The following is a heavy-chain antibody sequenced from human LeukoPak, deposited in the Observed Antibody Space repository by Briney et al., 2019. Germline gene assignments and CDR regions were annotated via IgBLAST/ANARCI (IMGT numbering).Heavy chain of an antibody. CDR2: INHSGST. CDR1: GGSFSGYY. J-gene: IGHJ4*02. CDR3: ASLKRGYYGSGSYYTLDY. D-gene: IGHD3-10*01. Sequence: SETLSLTCAVYGGSFSGYYWSWIRQPPRKGLEWIGEINHSGSTNYNPSLKSRVTISVDTSKNQLSLKLSSVTAADTAVYYCASLKRGYYGSGSYYTLDYWGQGTLVTVSS. V-gene: IGHV4-34*01.